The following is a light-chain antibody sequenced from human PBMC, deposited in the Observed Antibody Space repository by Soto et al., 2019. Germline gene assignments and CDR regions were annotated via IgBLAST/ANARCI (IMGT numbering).Light chain of an antibody. CDR2: NAS. CDR3: QQYNNWPLT. J-gene: IGKJ3*01. Sequence: EIQMTQSPSTLSVSVGDRVTISCRASQSVSSWLAWYQQKPGKAPRLLIYNASSLDSGIPARFSGSGSGTEFTLTISSLQSDDFAAYYCQQYNNWPLTFGPGTKVEIK. V-gene: IGKV1-5*01. CDR1: QSVSSW.